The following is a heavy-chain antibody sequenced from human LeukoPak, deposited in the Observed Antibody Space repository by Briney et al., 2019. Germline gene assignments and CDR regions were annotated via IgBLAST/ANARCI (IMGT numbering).Heavy chain of an antibody. Sequence: GGSLRLSCAASGFTFSSYGMSWVRQAPGKGLEWVSGIRGTGATTYYADSSVKGRFTISRDNSQNTLYLQMNSLRAEDTAVYYCAKSKRLAPFDYWGQGTLVTVSS. J-gene: IGHJ4*02. CDR3: AKSKRLAPFDY. CDR2: IRGTGATT. V-gene: IGHV3-23*01. D-gene: IGHD6-25*01. CDR1: GFTFSSYG.